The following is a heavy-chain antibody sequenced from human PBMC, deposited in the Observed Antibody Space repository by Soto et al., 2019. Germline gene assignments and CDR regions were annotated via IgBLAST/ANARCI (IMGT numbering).Heavy chain of an antibody. CDR2: ISPYSSYT. V-gene: IGHV1-18*01. Sequence: GASVKVSCKASGYTFISNGISWVRQAPGQGLEWMGWISPYSSYTNYAQKFQGRVTMSTDTSTSTAYLELKSLKSDDTAVYYCARNTSAAAGTFDPWGQGTLVTVSS. CDR1: GYTFISNG. J-gene: IGHJ5*02. D-gene: IGHD6-13*01. CDR3: ARNTSAAAGTFDP.